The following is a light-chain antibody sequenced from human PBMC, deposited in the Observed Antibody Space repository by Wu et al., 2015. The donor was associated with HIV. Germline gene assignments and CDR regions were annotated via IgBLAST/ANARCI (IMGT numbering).Light chain of an antibody. CDR2: YSS. J-gene: IGKJ3*01. V-gene: IGKV3-11*01. CDR1: QNVTNN. CDR3: QQRINWPQFT. Sequence: EIVLTQSPATLSLSPGERATLSCRASQNVTNNLAWYQQKPGQAPRLLMYYSSSRATGIPARFSGSGFGTDFTLTITSLEPEDFAVYYCQQRINWPQFTFGPGTTVDIE.